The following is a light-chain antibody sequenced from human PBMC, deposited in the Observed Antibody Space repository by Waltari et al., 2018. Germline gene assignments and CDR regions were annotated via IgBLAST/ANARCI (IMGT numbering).Light chain of an antibody. Sequence: SYELTQTPSVSVSPGQTARITCSGHELPRKYAYWFQQKSGQTPRLGIYEDTKRPSGFPGRFSGSMSGTVATWTITGAQVDDEADYYCYSSDSTGLRVFGGGTTVVVL. CDR2: EDT. CDR1: ELPRKY. J-gene: IGLJ1*01. CDR3: YSSDSTGLRV. V-gene: IGLV3-10*01.